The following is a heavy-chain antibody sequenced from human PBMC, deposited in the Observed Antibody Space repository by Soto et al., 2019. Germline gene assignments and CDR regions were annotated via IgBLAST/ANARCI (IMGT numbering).Heavy chain of an antibody. CDR1: GFTVSSNY. Sequence: GWSLRLSCAASGFTVSSNYMSWVRQAPGKGLEWVSVIYSGGSTYYADSVKGRFTISRHNSKNTLYLQMNSLRAEDTAVYYCARQVGERGYYYYYMDVWGKGTTVTVSS. V-gene: IGHV3-53*04. CDR3: ARQVGERGYYYYYMDV. J-gene: IGHJ6*03. D-gene: IGHD3-16*01. CDR2: IYSGGST.